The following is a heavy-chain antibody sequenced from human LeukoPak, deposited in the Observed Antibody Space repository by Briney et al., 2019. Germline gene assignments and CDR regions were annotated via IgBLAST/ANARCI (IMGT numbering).Heavy chain of an antibody. CDR2: IYSGGST. CDR3: ARSPLYYDILTGFLYY. V-gene: IGHV3-53*01. D-gene: IGHD3-9*01. Sequence: GGSLRLSCAASGLTVSSNYMSWVRHARGEGLEWVTVIYSGGSTYYADSVKGRFTISRDNSKNTRYLQMNSLRAEDTAVYYCARSPLYYDILTGFLYYWGQGTLVTVSS. CDR1: GLTVSSNY. J-gene: IGHJ4*02.